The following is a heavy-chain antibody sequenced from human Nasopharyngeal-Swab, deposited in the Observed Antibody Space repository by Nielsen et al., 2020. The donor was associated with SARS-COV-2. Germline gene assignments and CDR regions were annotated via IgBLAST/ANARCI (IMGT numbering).Heavy chain of an antibody. D-gene: IGHD4-17*01. CDR2: IDTDGTIT. CDR3: ARDAPAHYGAFY. Sequence: GGSLRLSCAASGFTFSTYWMHWVRQPPGKGLRWVSRIDTDGTITDYADSVKGRFSISRDSSKNTLYLQMDSLRGEDTAVYYCARDAPAHYGAFYWGRGTLVTVSS. J-gene: IGHJ4*02. CDR1: GFTFSTYW. V-gene: IGHV3-74*01.